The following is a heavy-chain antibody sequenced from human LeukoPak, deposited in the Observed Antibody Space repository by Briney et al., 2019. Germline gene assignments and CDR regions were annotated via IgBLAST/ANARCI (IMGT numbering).Heavy chain of an antibody. J-gene: IGHJ4*02. D-gene: IGHD5-12*01. CDR1: GFTFSSYA. CDR3: AKDLGGGGYDFRLNC. V-gene: IGHV3-23*01. CDR2: ISGSGGST. Sequence: GGSLRLSCAASGFTFSSYAMSWVRQAPGKGLEWVSGISGSGGSTYYAESVKGRFTISRDNSKNTVNLQMNSLRAEDTALYYCAKDLGGGGYDFRLNCWGQGTLVSVSS.